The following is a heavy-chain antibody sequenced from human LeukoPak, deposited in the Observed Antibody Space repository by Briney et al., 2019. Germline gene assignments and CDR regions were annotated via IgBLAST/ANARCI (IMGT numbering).Heavy chain of an antibody. D-gene: IGHD1-26*01. Sequence: SETLSLTCTVSGGSIGSSSHYWGWIRQPPGKGLEWIGSMYYRGSTYHNPSLKSRVTISVDTSKNQFSLKLSSVTAADTAVYYCATTTIRLGYWGQGTLVTVSS. CDR3: ATTTIRLGY. V-gene: IGHV4-39*07. CDR1: GGSIGSSSHY. CDR2: MYYRGST. J-gene: IGHJ4*02.